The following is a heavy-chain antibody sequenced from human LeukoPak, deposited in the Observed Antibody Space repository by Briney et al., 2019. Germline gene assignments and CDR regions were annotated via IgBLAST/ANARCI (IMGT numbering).Heavy chain of an antibody. Sequence: GESLKISCKGSGYSFTSYWIGWVRQMPGKGLEWMGIIYPGDSDTRYSPSFQGQVTISADKSISTAYLQWSSLKASDTAMYYCASPDGNSSSPDAFDIWGQGTMVTASS. D-gene: IGHD6-6*01. V-gene: IGHV5-51*01. CDR2: IYPGDSDT. J-gene: IGHJ3*02. CDR1: GYSFTSYW. CDR3: ASPDGNSSSPDAFDI.